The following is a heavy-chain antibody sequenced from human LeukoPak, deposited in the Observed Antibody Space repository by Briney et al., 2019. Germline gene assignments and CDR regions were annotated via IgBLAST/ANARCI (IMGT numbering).Heavy chain of an antibody. Sequence: SETLSLTCIVSGGSISSYYWSWIRQPPGKGLEWIGYIYYSGSTNYNPSLKSRVTISVDTSKNQFSLKLSSVTAADAAVYYCARARRIAAAADYWGQGTLVTVSS. CDR3: ARARRIAAAADY. V-gene: IGHV4-59*01. D-gene: IGHD6-13*01. CDR1: GGSISSYY. CDR2: IYYSGST. J-gene: IGHJ4*02.